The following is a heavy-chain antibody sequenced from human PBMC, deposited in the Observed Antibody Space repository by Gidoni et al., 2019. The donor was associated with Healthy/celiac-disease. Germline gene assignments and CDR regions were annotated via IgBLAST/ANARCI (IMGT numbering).Heavy chain of an antibody. CDR1: GDTFTSYY. Sequence: QVQLVQSGAEVKKPGASVKVSCKASGDTFTSYYMHWVRQAPGQGLEWMGIINPSGGSTSYAQKFQGRVTMTRDTSTSTVYMELSSLRSEDTAVYYCARGVAAAGTPRDYFQHWGQGTLVTVSS. CDR3: ARGVAAAGTPRDYFQH. V-gene: IGHV1-46*01. J-gene: IGHJ1*01. D-gene: IGHD6-13*01. CDR2: INPSGGST.